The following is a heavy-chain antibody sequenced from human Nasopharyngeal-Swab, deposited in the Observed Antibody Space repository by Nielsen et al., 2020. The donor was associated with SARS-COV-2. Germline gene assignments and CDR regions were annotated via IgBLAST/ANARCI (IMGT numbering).Heavy chain of an antibody. CDR2: IDPSDSYT. J-gene: IGHJ5*02. CDR1: GYSFTSYW. V-gene: IGHV5-10-1*01. CDR3: ARLGVYCSGGSCYGWFDP. Sequence: GESLKISCKGSGYSFTSYWISWVRQMPGKGLEWMGRIDPSDSYTNYSPSFQGHVTISVDKSISTAYLQWSSLKASDTAMYYCARLGVYCSGGSCYGWFDPWGQGTLGTVSS. D-gene: IGHD2-15*01.